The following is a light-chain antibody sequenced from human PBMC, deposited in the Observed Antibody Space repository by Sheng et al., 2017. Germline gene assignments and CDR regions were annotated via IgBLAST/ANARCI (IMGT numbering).Light chain of an antibody. CDR1: QSLVHSDGNTY. CDR3: MQGTHWPPWT. Sequence: DIVMTQTPLSSPVTLGQPASISCRSSQSLVHSDGNTYLSWLQQRPGQSPRRLIYRAYNRDSGVPDRFSASGSGTDFTLKISRVEVEDVGTYYCMQGTHWPPWTFGQGTKVEIK. J-gene: IGKJ1*01. V-gene: IGKV2-30*02. CDR2: RAY.